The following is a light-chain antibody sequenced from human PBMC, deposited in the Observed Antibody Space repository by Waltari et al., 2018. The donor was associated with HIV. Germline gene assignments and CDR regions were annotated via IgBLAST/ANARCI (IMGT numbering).Light chain of an antibody. CDR2: AAS. J-gene: IGKJ3*01. V-gene: IGKV1-39*01. CDR3: QQSYSGLT. CDR1: QTISTY. Sequence: DIQMTQSPSSLSASLGDRVIITCRSRQTISTYVNWYQQKPGRAPNPLIYAASTLHDGVASRFSGSGSGTEFNLTINSLQVEDFAVYYCQQSYSGLTFGPGTKVDV.